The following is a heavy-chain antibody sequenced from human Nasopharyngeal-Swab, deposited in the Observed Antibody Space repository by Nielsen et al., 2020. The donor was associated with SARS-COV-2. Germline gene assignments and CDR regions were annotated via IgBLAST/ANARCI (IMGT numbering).Heavy chain of an antibody. CDR3: AKDGDGSGSYGDYYYYYMDV. V-gene: IGHV3-33*06. D-gene: IGHD3-10*01. J-gene: IGHJ6*03. CDR1: GFTFSSYG. CDR2: IWYDGSNK. Sequence: LSLTCAASGFTFSSYGMHWVRQAPGKGLEWVAVIWYDGSNKYYADSVKGRFTISRDNSKNTLYLQMNSLRAEDTAVYYCAKDGDGSGSYGDYYYYYMDVWGKGTTVTVSS.